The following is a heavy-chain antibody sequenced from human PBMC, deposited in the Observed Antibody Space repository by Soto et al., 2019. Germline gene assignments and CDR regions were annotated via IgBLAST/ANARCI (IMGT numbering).Heavy chain of an antibody. Sequence: ESGGGLVQPGGSLRLSCAASGFTVSSNYMSWVRQAPGKGLEWVSVIYSGGSTYYADSVKGRFTISRDNSKNTLYLQMNSLRAEDTAVYYCARDDDGDYRPLDYWGQGTLVTVSS. J-gene: IGHJ4*02. D-gene: IGHD4-17*01. CDR2: IYSGGST. CDR1: GFTVSSNY. CDR3: ARDDDGDYRPLDY. V-gene: IGHV3-66*01.